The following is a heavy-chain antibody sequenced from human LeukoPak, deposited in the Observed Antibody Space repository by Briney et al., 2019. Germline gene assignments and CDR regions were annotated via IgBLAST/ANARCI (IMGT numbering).Heavy chain of an antibody. D-gene: IGHD1-1*01. V-gene: IGHV5-51*01. CDR3: ARRNVDLSFDY. CDR1: AYIISNSW. J-gene: IGHJ4*02. Sequence: GESLKISCKGSAYIISNSWIGWVRQMPGKGLEWMGIIYPPDSDTRYSPSFQGQVTLSADKSISTAYLQWSSLKASDTAIYYCARRNVDLSFDYWGQGTLVTVSS. CDR2: IYPPDSDT.